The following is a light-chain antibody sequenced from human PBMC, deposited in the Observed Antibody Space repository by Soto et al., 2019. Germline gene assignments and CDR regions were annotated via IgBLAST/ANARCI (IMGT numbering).Light chain of an antibody. J-gene: IGLJ1*01. Sequence: QSALTQPASVSGSPGQSITISCTGTSSDVGNYNYVSWYQQYPGRVPKLLIYMVSNRPSGVSNRFSGSKSGNTASLTISGLQAEDEADYYCSSYTSDSSYVFGSGTKVTVL. CDR1: SSDVGNYNY. V-gene: IGLV2-14*01. CDR3: SSYTSDSSYV. CDR2: MVS.